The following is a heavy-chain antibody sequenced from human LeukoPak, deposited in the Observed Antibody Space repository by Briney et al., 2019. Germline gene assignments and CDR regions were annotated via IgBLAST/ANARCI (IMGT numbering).Heavy chain of an antibody. Sequence: ASVKVSCKASGYTFTGYYMHWVRQAPGQGLEWMGWINPNSGGTNYAPKFQGRVTMTRDPSISTAYMELTRLRSDDTAVYYCASLYYYDSSGSYPFDYWGQGTLVTVSS. CDR1: GYTFTGYY. J-gene: IGHJ4*02. V-gene: IGHV1-2*02. D-gene: IGHD3-22*01. CDR3: ASLYYYDSSGSYPFDY. CDR2: INPNSGGT.